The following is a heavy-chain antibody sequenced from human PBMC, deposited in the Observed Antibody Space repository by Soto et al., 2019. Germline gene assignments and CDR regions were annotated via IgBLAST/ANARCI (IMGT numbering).Heavy chain of an antibody. CDR2: IWYDGSNK. V-gene: IGHV3-33*01. D-gene: IGHD6-13*01. Sequence: QVQLEESGGGVVQPGRSLRLSCAASGFTISSYGMHWVRQAPGKGLEWVAVIWYDGSNKYYADSVKGRFTISRDNSKNTLYLQMNSLSAEDTAVYYCARDGSSNHYYYYGMDVW. CDR3: ARDGSSNHYYYYGMDV. J-gene: IGHJ6*01. CDR1: GFTISSYG.